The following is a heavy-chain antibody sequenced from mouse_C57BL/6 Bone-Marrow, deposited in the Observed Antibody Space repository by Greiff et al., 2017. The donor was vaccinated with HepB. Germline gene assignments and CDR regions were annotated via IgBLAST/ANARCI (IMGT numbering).Heavy chain of an antibody. CDR2: ISNGGGSN. V-gene: IGHV5-12*01. J-gene: IGHJ3*01. Sequence: EVKVVESGGGLVQPGGSLKLSCAASGFTFSDYYMYWVRQTPEKRLEWVAYISNGGGSNYYPDTVKGRVTISSDNAKNTLYLQMSRLKSEDTAMYYCARPHWFAYWGQGTLVTVSA. CDR3: ARPHWFAY. CDR1: GFTFSDYY.